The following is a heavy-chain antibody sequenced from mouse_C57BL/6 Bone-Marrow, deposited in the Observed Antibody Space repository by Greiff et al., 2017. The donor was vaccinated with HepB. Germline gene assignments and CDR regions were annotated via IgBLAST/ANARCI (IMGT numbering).Heavy chain of an antibody. Sequence: EVKLMESGAELVRPGASVKLSCTASGFNIKDDYMHWVKQRPEQGLEWIGWIDPENGDTEYASKFQGKATITADTSSNTAYLQLSSLTSEDTAVYYCTTEGITVDWGQGTLVTVSA. D-gene: IGHD1-1*01. CDR3: TTEGITVD. V-gene: IGHV14-4*01. CDR1: GFNIKDDY. CDR2: IDPENGDT. J-gene: IGHJ3*01.